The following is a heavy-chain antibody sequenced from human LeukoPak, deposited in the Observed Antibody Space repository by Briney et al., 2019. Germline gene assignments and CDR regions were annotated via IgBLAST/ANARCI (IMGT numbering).Heavy chain of an antibody. J-gene: IGHJ4*02. CDR2: IYSGGST. CDR1: GFTVSSNF. Sequence: GLSLRLSCAASGFTVSSNFMTWVRQAPGKGLEWVSLIYSGGSTYYADSVKGRFTISRDNSQNTLYLQMNSLRAEDTAVYYCASGRRGIIAAGLDYWGQGTLVTVSS. V-gene: IGHV3-66*01. D-gene: IGHD6-13*01. CDR3: ASGRRGIIAAGLDY.